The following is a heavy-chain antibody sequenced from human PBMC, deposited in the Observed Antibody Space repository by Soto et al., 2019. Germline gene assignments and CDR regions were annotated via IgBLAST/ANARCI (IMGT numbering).Heavy chain of an antibody. D-gene: IGHD6-19*01. Sequence: PSETLSLTCTVSGGSISSYYWSWIRQPPGKGLEWIGYIYYSGSTNYNPSLKSRVTISVDTSKNQSSLKLSSVTAADTAVYYCARDRRGSIAVAGTLTYYFDYWGQGTLVTV. CDR1: GGSISSYY. CDR2: IYYSGST. V-gene: IGHV4-59*01. J-gene: IGHJ4*02. CDR3: ARDRRGSIAVAGTLTYYFDY.